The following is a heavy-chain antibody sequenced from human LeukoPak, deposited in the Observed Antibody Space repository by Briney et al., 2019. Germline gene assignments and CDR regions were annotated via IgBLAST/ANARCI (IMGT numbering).Heavy chain of an antibody. CDR1: GGSISGSSYY. D-gene: IGHD1-14*01. CDR2: VYYDGRT. Sequence: SSETLSLTCTVSGGSISGSSYYSGWIRQPPGKGLKWIGSVYYDGRTYYNPSLKSRVAISVDTSNNQFSLKVNSVSAADTAIYFCARRTSPHGFDIWGQGTMVTVSS. CDR3: ARRTSPHGFDI. V-gene: IGHV4-39*01. J-gene: IGHJ3*02.